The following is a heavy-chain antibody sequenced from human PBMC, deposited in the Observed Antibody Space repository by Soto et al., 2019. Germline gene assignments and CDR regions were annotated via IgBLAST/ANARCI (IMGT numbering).Heavy chain of an antibody. Sequence: QVQLVESGGGVVQPGRSLRLSCAASGFTFSTYGMHWVRQAPGKGLEWVAVISYDGNNKHYADSVKGRFTIARDNSKNTLFLQMDSLRAEDTAVYYCAKDHLPSTVTTPGYWGQGTLVTVSS. D-gene: IGHD4-17*01. CDR1: GFTFSTYG. V-gene: IGHV3-30*18. CDR2: ISYDGNNK. J-gene: IGHJ4*02. CDR3: AKDHLPSTVTTPGY.